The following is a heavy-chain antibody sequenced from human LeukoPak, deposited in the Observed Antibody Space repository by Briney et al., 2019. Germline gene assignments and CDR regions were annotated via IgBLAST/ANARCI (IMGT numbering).Heavy chain of an antibody. CDR2: IWYDGSNK. CDR3: ASVPSLYCSSTSCNFDY. J-gene: IGHJ4*02. CDR1: GFTFSSYG. V-gene: IGHV3-33*01. Sequence: PGRSLRLSCAASGFTFSSYGMHWVRQAPGKGLEWVADIWYDGSNKYYADSVKGRFTISRDNSKNTLYLQMNSLRAEDAAVYYCASVPSLYCSSTSCNFDYWGQGSMVTVCS. D-gene: IGHD2-2*01.